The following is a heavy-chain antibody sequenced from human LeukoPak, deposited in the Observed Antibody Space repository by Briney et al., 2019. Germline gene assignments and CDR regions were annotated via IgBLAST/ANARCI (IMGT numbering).Heavy chain of an antibody. CDR3: ASGSSTVKFYYGIDV. Sequence: GGSLRLSCAASGFTFSSYGMHWVRQAPGKGLEWVSAISGSGGSIYYADSVKGRFTISRDNSKNTLYLQMNSLRAEDTAVYYCASGSSTVKFYYGIDVWGRGTTVTVSS. D-gene: IGHD4-17*01. CDR1: GFTFSSYG. CDR2: ISGSGGSI. V-gene: IGHV3-23*01. J-gene: IGHJ6*02.